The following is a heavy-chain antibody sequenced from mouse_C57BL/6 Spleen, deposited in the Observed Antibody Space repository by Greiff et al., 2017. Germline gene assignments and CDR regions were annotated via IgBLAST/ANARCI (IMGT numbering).Heavy chain of an antibody. CDR3: AKVHDGYYAMDY. Sequence: QVQLKQPGAELVRPGTSVKLSCKASGYTFTSYWMHWVKQRPGQGLEWIGVIDPSDSYTNYNQKFKGKATLTVDTSSSTAYMQLSSLTSEDSAVYYCAKVHDGYYAMDYWGQGTSVTVSS. J-gene: IGHJ4*01. CDR2: IDPSDSYT. CDR1: GYTFTSYW. D-gene: IGHD2-12*01. V-gene: IGHV1-59*01.